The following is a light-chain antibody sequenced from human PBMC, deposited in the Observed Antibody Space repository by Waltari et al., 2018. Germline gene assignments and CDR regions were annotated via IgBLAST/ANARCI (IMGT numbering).Light chain of an antibody. CDR1: QSVSRA. V-gene: IGKV3-20*01. CDR3: QHYVSLPVT. Sequence: EIVLTQSPGTLSLSPGARATLSCRASQSVSRAVAWYQQNPGQAPRPLIYGASNRATGIPDRFSGSGSGTDFSLIISRLEPEDFAVYYCQHYVSLPVTFGQGTKVEIK. CDR2: GAS. J-gene: IGKJ1*01.